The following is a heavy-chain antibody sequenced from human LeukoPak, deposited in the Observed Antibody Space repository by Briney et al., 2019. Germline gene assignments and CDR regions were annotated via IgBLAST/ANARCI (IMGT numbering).Heavy chain of an antibody. CDR2: IYYSGST. Sequence: SETLSLTCTVSGGSISSGGYYWSWIRQHPGKGLEWIGYIYYSGSTYYNPSLKSRVIISVDTSKNQFSLKLSSVTAADTAVYYCARAPKVISSLYNWFDPWGQGTLVTVSS. J-gene: IGHJ5*02. V-gene: IGHV4-31*03. CDR1: GGSISSGGYY. D-gene: IGHD4-17*01. CDR3: ARAPKVISSLYNWFDP.